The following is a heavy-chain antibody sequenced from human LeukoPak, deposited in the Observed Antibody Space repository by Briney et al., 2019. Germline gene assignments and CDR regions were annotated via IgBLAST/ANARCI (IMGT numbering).Heavy chain of an antibody. D-gene: IGHD3-10*01. CDR3: ARERMYSGSGSTYPYYDY. CDR2: IKPDGSEK. V-gene: IGHV3-7*01. CDR1: GFTFSTYW. J-gene: IGHJ4*02. Sequence: GGSLRLSCAASGFTFSTYWMTWVRQSPGKGLEWVANIKPDGSEKYFVDSVKGRFTFSRDNAKNALYLEMNSLRAEDTAEYFCARERMYSGSGSTYPYYDYWGQGTLVTVSS.